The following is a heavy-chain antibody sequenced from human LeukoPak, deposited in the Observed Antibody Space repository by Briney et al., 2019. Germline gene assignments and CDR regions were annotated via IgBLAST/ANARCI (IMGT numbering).Heavy chain of an antibody. V-gene: IGHV3-33*06. CDR1: GFTISSYG. Sequence: GGSLRLSCAASGFTISSYGMQWVRQAPGKGLEWVAVIWYDGSDKYYVDSVKGRFTISRDNSKNTLYLQMNSLRAEDTAVYYCAKNTISSGYSWGQGTLATVSS. D-gene: IGHD3-22*01. CDR3: AKNTISSGYS. CDR2: IWYDGSDK. J-gene: IGHJ5*02.